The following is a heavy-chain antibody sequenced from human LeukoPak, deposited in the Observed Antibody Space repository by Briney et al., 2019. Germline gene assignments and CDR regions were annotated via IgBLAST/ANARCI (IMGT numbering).Heavy chain of an antibody. Sequence: SQTLSLTCAISGDSVSSNSAAWNWIRQSPSRGLEWLGRTYYMSKWYNDYAVSVKSRITINPDTSKNQFSLQLNSVTPEDTAVYYCARDSPLTTVTTFPYWYFDLWGRGTLVTVSS. CDR1: GDSVSSNSAA. CDR3: ARDSPLTTVTTFPYWYFDL. J-gene: IGHJ2*01. V-gene: IGHV6-1*01. D-gene: IGHD4-17*01. CDR2: TYYMSKWYN.